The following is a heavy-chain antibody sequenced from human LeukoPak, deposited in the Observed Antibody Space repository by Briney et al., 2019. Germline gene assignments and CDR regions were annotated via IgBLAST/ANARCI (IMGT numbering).Heavy chain of an antibody. CDR2: ITSSSSYT. J-gene: IGHJ4*02. V-gene: IGHV3-21*01. CDR3: ARDHLGVPADY. Sequence: GGSLRLSCAAPGITFSNYNMNWVRQAPGKGLEWISSITSSSSYTFYADSVKGRFTISRDNSKNTLYLQMNSLRAEDTAVYYCARDHLGVPADYWGQGTLVTVSS. D-gene: IGHD2-2*01. CDR1: GITFSNYN.